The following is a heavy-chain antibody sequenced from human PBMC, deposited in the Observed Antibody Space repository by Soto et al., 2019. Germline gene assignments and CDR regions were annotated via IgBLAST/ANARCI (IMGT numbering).Heavy chain of an antibody. J-gene: IGHJ6*03. CDR1: GGSISSYY. V-gene: IGHV4-59*01. D-gene: IGHD3-3*01. CDR2: IYYSGST. Sequence: SETLSLTCTVSGGSISSYYWSWIRQPPGKGLEWIGYIYYSGSTNYNPSLKSRVTISVDTSKNQFSLKLSSVTAADTAVYYCARAVTIFGVVQSMDVWGKGTTVNVSS. CDR3: ARAVTIFGVVQSMDV.